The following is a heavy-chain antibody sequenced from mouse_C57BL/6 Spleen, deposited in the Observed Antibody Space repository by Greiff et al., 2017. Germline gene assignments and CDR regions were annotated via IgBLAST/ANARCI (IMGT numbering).Heavy chain of an antibody. D-gene: IGHD2-5*01. Sequence: VQLQQPGTDLVKPGASVKLSCKASGYTFTSYWMHWVKQRPGQGLEWIGNINPSNGGTNYNEKFKSKGTLTVDKSSSTAYMQLSSLTSEDSAVYYCGRGHGVYSNLYFDYWGQGTTLTVSS. CDR3: GRGHGVYSNLYFDY. J-gene: IGHJ2*01. CDR1: GYTFTSYW. V-gene: IGHV1-53*01. CDR2: INPSNGGT.